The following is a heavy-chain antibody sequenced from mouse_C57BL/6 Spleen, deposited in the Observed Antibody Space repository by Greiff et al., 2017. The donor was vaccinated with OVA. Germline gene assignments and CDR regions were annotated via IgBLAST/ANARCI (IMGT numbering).Heavy chain of an antibody. D-gene: IGHD3-2*02. CDR1: GFNIKDDY. J-gene: IGHJ3*01. CDR3: TTQLRQWFAY. Sequence: EVQVVESGAELVRPGASVKLSCTASGFNIKDDYMHWVKQRPEQGLEWIGWIDPENGDTEYASKFQGKATITADTSSNTAYLQLSSLTSEDTAVYYCTTQLRQWFAYWGQGTLVTVSA. V-gene: IGHV14-4*01. CDR2: IDPENGDT.